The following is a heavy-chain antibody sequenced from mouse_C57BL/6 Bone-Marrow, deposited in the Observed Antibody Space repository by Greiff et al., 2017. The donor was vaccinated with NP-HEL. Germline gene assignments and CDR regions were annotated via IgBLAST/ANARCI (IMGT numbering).Heavy chain of an antibody. Sequence: QVQLKESGAELVKPGASVKLSCKASGYTFTSYWMQWVKQRPGQGLEWIGEIDPSDSYTNYNQKFKGKATLTVDTSSSTAYMQLSSLTSEDSAVYYCAREVDYWGRGTTLTVSS. CDR1: GYTFTSYW. CDR2: IDPSDSYT. J-gene: IGHJ2*01. V-gene: IGHV1-50*01. CDR3: AREVDY.